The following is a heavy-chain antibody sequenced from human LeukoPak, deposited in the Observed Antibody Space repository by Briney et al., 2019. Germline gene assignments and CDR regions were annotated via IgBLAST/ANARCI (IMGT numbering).Heavy chain of an antibody. V-gene: IGHV1-24*01. D-gene: IGHD1-1*01. CDR1: GDSLTEIY. CDR2: FDPADDKT. J-gene: IGHJ4*02. Sequence: GGSVNVSCKGSGDSLTEIYMHWGGQAPGKGVEWMGGFDPADDKTIFAQKLQGRVTMTTDTSTSTAYMELRSLRSDDTAVYYCARGGVEGFPLRYWGQGTLVTVSS. CDR3: ARGGVEGFPLRY.